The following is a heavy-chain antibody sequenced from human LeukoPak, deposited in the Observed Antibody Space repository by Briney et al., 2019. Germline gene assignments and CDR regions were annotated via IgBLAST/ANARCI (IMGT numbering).Heavy chain of an antibody. CDR1: GFTFTSYS. CDR2: ISGGGGST. Sequence: GGSLRLSCAASGFTFTSYSMNWVRQAPGKGLEWVSTISGGGGSTYYADSVKGRFTISRDNSKNTLYLQVNSLRAEDTAVYYCARDKDPYYYGMDVWGQGTTVTVSS. CDR3: ARDKDPYYYGMDV. J-gene: IGHJ6*02. V-gene: IGHV3-23*01.